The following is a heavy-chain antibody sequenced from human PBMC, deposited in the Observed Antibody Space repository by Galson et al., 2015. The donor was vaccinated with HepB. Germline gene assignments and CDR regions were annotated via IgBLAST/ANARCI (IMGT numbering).Heavy chain of an antibody. V-gene: IGHV1-2*06. CDR3: ARDRVKGSTVVILDFDY. D-gene: IGHD4-23*01. CDR1: GYTFTGYY. CDR2: INPNSGGT. J-gene: IGHJ4*01. Sequence: SVKVSCKASGYTFTGYYMHWVRQAPGQGLEWMGRINPNSGGTNYAQKFQGRVTMTRDTSISTAYMELSRLRSDDTAVYYCARDRVKGSTVVILDFDYWGHGTLVTVFS.